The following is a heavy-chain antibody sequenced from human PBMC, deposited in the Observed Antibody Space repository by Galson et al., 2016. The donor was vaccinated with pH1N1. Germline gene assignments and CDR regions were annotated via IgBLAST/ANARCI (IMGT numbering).Heavy chain of an antibody. CDR1: GGTFGSYG. D-gene: IGHD3-22*01. Sequence: SVKVSCKASGGTFGSYGINWVRQAPGQGLEWMGGIIPIFNTAKYAQNFQGRVTITADDSTTTAYMELTSLRSEDTAMYFCAREDYYDTDLSDWYFDLWGRGTLLTVSS. J-gene: IGHJ2*01. CDR2: IIPIFNTA. V-gene: IGHV1-69*13. CDR3: AREDYYDTDLSDWYFDL.